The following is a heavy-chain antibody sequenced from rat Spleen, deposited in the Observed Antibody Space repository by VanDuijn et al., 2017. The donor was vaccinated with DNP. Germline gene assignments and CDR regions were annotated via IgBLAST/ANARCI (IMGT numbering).Heavy chain of an antibody. CDR3: VRWVRALDY. CDR2: ISYSGTT. J-gene: IGHJ2*01. CDR1: GYSITSDY. D-gene: IGHD4-1*01. V-gene: IGHV3-1*01. Sequence: EVRLQESGPGLVKPSQSLSLTCSVTGYSITSDYWGWIRKFPGNKMEWIGHISYSGTTTYSPSLKSRISITRDTSKNQFFLQLNSVTTEDTATYYCVRWVRALDYWGQGVMVTVSS.